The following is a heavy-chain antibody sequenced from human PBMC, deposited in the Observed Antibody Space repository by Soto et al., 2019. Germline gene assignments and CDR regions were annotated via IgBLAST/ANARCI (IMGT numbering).Heavy chain of an antibody. V-gene: IGHV2-5*01. CDR3: THRSPAYGHDF. J-gene: IGHJ4*02. CDR2: IYWNGEQ. D-gene: IGHD3-10*01. CDR1: DFSLTTRGVG. Sequence: GPTLVNPAHTLTLTGNFSDFSLTTRGVGVGWTRQPPGKALEWVARIYWNGEQRYNPSLKSRLTVTKDTPKNHVVLTMTNVDPLDTATYYCTHRSPAYGHDFWGPGTLVTVSS.